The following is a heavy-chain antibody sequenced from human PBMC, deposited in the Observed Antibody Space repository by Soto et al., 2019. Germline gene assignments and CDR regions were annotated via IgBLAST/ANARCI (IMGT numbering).Heavy chain of an antibody. V-gene: IGHV3-23*01. CDR2: IRGSGGPT. D-gene: IGHD5-12*01. CDR3: GKDFRGGYEGTHD. CDR1: GFTFSNYA. Sequence: EVQLLESGGDLVQPGGSLRLSCAASGFTFSNYAMSWVRQAPGKGLQWVSLIRGSGGPTNYADSVKGRFTVTRDNSKNMLFLQMNSRRAEDTALYYCGKDFRGGYEGTHDRGQGTRVTVSA. J-gene: IGHJ4*02.